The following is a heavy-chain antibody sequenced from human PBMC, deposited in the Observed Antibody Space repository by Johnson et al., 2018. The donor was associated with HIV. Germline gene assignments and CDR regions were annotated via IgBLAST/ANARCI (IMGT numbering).Heavy chain of an antibody. CDR2: ISGSGSTT. V-gene: IGHV3-11*01. Sequence: QVQLVESGGGLVKPGGSLRLSCAASGFTFSNYYMNWIRQAPGKGLEWVSYISGSGSTTYYAEFVKGRFTISRDNAKNSLYLQMNSLRDEDTALYYCARDPNYNSVEAFDIWGQGTMVTVSS. CDR3: ARDPNYNSVEAFDI. J-gene: IGHJ3*02. CDR1: GFTFSNYY. D-gene: IGHD3-10*01.